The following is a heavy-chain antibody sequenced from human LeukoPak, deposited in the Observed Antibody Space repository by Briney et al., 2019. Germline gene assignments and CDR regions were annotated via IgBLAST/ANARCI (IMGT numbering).Heavy chain of an antibody. J-gene: IGHJ4*02. CDR1: GFTFSSYS. CDR3: ARGIGSYSDY. D-gene: IGHD1-26*01. CDR2: ISSSSSYI. Sequence: GGSLRHSCAAPGFTFSSYSMNWVRQAPGKGLEWVSSISSSSSYIYYADSVKGRFTISRDNAKNSLYLQMNSLRAEDTAVYYCARGIGSYSDYWGQGTLVTVSS. V-gene: IGHV3-21*01.